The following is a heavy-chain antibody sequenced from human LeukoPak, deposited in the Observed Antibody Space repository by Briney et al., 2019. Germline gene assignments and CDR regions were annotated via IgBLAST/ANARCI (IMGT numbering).Heavy chain of an antibody. D-gene: IGHD6-13*01. Sequence: HPGGSLRLSCAASGFTFDDYAMHWVRQAPGKGLEWVSGISWNSGSIGYADSVKGRFTISGDNAKNSLYLQMNSLRTEDTALYYCAKSTYSSWYYYNKAYYMDVWGKGTTVTVSS. V-gene: IGHV3-9*01. J-gene: IGHJ6*03. CDR3: AKSTYSSWYYYNKAYYMDV. CDR2: ISWNSGSI. CDR1: GFTFDDYA.